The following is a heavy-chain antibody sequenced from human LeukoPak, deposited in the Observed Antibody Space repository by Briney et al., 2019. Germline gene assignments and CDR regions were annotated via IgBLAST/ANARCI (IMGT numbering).Heavy chain of an antibody. CDR3: AREGVVVTALYFDY. CDR1: GFTFSSYG. J-gene: IGHJ4*02. V-gene: IGHV3-30*02. D-gene: IGHD2-21*02. CDR2: IRYDGSNK. Sequence: GGSLRLSCAASGFTFSSYGMHWVRQAPGKGLEWVAFIRYDGSNKYYADSVKGRFTISRDNSKNTLYLQMNSLRAEDTAVYYCAREGVVVTALYFDYWGQGTLVTVSS.